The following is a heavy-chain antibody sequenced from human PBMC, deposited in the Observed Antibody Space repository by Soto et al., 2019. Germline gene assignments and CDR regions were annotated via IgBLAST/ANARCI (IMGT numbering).Heavy chain of an antibody. Sequence: GASVKVSCKASGGTFSSYAISWVRQAPGQGLEWMGGIIPIFGTANYAQKFQGRVTITADESTSTAYMELSSLRSEDTAVYYCARPSYDSSGYWLGNAFDIWGQGTMVTVSS. CDR3: ARPSYDSSGYWLGNAFDI. J-gene: IGHJ3*02. CDR2: IIPIFGTA. D-gene: IGHD3-22*01. CDR1: GGTFSSYA. V-gene: IGHV1-69*13.